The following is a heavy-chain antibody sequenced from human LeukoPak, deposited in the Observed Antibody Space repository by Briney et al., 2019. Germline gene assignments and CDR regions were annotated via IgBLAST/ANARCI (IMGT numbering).Heavy chain of an antibody. V-gene: IGHV1-8*01. CDR1: GYTFTNHD. Sequence: GASVKVSCKASGYTFTNHDINWVRQATGQGLEWMGWMSPSTGNTGYAQKFQGRVTMTRDTSISTAYMELSRLTSDDMAVYYCSRGEVDGPDFDYWGQGTLVTVSS. CDR2: MSPSTGNT. CDR3: SRGEVDGPDFDY. J-gene: IGHJ4*02.